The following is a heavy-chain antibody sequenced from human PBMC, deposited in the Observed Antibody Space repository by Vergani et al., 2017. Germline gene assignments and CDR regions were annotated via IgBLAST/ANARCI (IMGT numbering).Heavy chain of an antibody. J-gene: IGHJ6*02. CDR3: ARDHEDNIRVHYYGMDV. CDR2: ISYDGNNQ. Sequence: QVHLVESGGGVVQPGRSLRLSCAASGFTFSNFGMHWVRQAPGKGLEWVALISYDGNNQYYADSVKGRFTISRDNAKNSLYLQMNSLRAEDTAVYYCARDHEDNIRVHYYGMDVWGQGTTVTVSS. D-gene: IGHD2/OR15-2a*01. V-gene: IGHV3-30*03. CDR1: GFTFSNFG.